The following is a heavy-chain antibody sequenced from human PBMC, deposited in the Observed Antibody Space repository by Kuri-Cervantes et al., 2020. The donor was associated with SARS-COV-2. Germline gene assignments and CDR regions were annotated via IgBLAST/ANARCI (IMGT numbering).Heavy chain of an antibody. CDR1: GFTFSNYS. D-gene: IGHD2-15*01. V-gene: IGHV3-21*04. J-gene: IGHJ6*02. CDR3: AKGDRAATPGYYYYGMDV. CDR2: ISSSSSYI. Sequence: GESLKISCAASGFTFSNYSMNWVRQAPGKGLEWVSSISSSSSYIYYADSVKGRFTISRDNSKNTLYLQMNSLRAEDTAVYYCAKGDRAATPGYYYYGMDVWGQGTTVTVSS.